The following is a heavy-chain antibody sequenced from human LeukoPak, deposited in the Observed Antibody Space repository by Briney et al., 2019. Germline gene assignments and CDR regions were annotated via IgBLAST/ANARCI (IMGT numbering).Heavy chain of an antibody. D-gene: IGHD2-2*01. Sequence: ASVKVSCKASGYTFTSYYMHWVRQAPGQRLEWMGWINAGNGNTKYSQKFQGRVTITRDTSASTAYMELSSLRSEDTAVYYCARDLPFCSSTSCYLYNWFDPWGQGTLVTVSS. CDR1: GYTFTSYY. V-gene: IGHV1-3*01. CDR3: ARDLPFCSSTSCYLYNWFDP. J-gene: IGHJ5*02. CDR2: INAGNGNT.